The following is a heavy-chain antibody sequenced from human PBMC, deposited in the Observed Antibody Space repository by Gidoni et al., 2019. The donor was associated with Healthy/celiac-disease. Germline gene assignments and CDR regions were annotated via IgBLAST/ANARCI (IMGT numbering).Heavy chain of an antibody. CDR3: ARDLSDYGSRLSWFDP. J-gene: IGHJ5*02. CDR1: GGSISSYY. V-gene: IGHV4-59*01. Sequence: SGPGLVKPSETLSLTCTVSGGSISSYYWSWIRQPPGKGLEWIGYIYYSGNTKYNPSLKSRVTMSVDTSKNQLSLKLTSVTAADTAVYHCARDLSDYGSRLSWFDPWGQGTLVTVSS. D-gene: IGHD3-10*01. CDR2: IYYSGNT.